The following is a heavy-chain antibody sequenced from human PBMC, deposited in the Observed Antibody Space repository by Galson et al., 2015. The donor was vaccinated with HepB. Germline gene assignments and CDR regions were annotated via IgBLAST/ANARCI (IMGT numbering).Heavy chain of an antibody. J-gene: IGHJ4*02. D-gene: IGHD3-10*01. CDR3: ARGGGGSFFAY. Sequence: SLRLSCAASGFTFRSYAMTWVRQAPGKGLEWVSTIGAGGSSTNYADSVKGRFTISRDNSKNTVYLQMNSLRAEDTALYYCARGGGGSFFAYWGQGTLVTVSS. CDR2: IGAGGSST. V-gene: IGHV3-23*01. CDR1: GFTFRSYA.